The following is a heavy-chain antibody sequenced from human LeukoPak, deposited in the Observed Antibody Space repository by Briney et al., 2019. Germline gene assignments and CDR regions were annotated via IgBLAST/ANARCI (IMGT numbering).Heavy chain of an antibody. CDR2: ISGSVGST. CDR3: ACSPHYYFDY. V-gene: IGHV3-23*01. Sequence: GGSLRLSCAPSGFTFSSYAMSWVRQAPGKGLEWVSAISGSVGSTYYADSVKGRFTISRDNSKNTLYLEMNGLRAEDTAVYYCACSPHYYFDYWGQGTLVTVSS. D-gene: IGHD2-15*01. CDR1: GFTFSSYA. J-gene: IGHJ4*02.